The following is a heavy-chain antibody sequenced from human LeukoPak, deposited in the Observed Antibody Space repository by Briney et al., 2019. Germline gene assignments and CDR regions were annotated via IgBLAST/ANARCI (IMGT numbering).Heavy chain of an antibody. CDR3: AKDYSSGWYLDY. CDR1: GFTFSSYA. D-gene: IGHD6-19*01. Sequence: GGSLRLSCAASGFTFSSYAMSWVRQAPGKGLEWGSAITARGGYTYYTDSVKGRFTISRDNSKNTMYLQMDSLRAEDTAVYYCAKDYSSGWYLDYWGQGTLVTVSS. J-gene: IGHJ4*02. V-gene: IGHV3-23*01. CDR2: ITARGGYT.